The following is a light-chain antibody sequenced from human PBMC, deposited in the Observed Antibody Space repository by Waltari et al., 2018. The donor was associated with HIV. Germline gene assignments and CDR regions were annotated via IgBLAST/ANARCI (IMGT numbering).Light chain of an antibody. CDR2: WAS. CDR3: QQYYTTPRT. J-gene: IGKJ2*01. CDR1: QNILYSSNNKNY. Sequence: DIVMTQAPDSLAVSLGERAAINCRSSQNILYSSNNKNYLAWYQQKPGQPPKLLIYWASTRESGVPDRFRGSGSGTDFTLTISSLQAEDVAVYFCQQYYTTPRTFGQGTKLEIK. V-gene: IGKV4-1*01.